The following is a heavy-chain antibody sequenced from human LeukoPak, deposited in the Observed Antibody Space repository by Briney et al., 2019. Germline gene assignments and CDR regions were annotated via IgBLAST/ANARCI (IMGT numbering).Heavy chain of an antibody. CDR1: GYTFTSYY. V-gene: IGHV1-46*01. CDR2: IDPSGGST. J-gene: IGHJ6*02. D-gene: IGHD5-12*01. CDR3: ARGGSSGLYYYGMDV. Sequence: ASVKVSCKASGYTFTSYYMHWVRQSPGQGLEWMGIIDPSGGSTSYAQKFQGRVTMTRDTSTSTVYMELSSLRSEDTAVYYCARGGSSGLYYYGMDVWGQGTTVTVSS.